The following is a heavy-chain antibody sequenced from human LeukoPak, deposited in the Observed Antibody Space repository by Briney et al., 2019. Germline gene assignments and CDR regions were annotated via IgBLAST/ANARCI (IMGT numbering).Heavy chain of an antibody. V-gene: IGHV4-39*01. CDR3: AGRTIFGVGRTGYAYY. D-gene: IGHD3-3*01. CDR2: IYYSGST. CDR1: GGSISISSYY. Sequence: SETLSLTCTVSGGSISISSYYWGWIRQPPGKGLEWIGSIYYSGSTYYNPSLKSRVTISVDTSKNQFSLKLSSVTAADTAVYYCAGRTIFGVGRTGYAYYWGQGTLVTVSS. J-gene: IGHJ4*02.